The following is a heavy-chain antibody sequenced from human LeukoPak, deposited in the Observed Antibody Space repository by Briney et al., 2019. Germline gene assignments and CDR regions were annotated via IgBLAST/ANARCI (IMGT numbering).Heavy chain of an antibody. CDR3: ARDPRSPLLGYCSSTSCPRTIVVAPPDY. Sequence: PGGSLRLSCAASGFTFSSYAMSWVRQAPGKGLEWVANIKQDGSEKYYVDSVKGRFTISRDNAKNSLYLQMNSLRAEDTAVYYCARDPRSPLLGYCSSTSCPRTIVVAPPDYWGQGTLVTVSS. CDR2: IKQDGSEK. J-gene: IGHJ4*02. D-gene: IGHD2-2*01. CDR1: GFTFSSYA. V-gene: IGHV3-7*01.